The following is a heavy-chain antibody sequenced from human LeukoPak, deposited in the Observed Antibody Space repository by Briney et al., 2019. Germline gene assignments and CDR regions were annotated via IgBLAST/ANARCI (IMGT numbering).Heavy chain of an antibody. Sequence: SETLSLTCTVSGGSISSYYWTWLRQPPGKGLEWVGEIIPGGSTNYNPSLKSRVTISVDSSKNQLFMKLGSVTAADTAVYYCARGPKGPIRGDFDSWGQGTLVPVSP. D-gene: IGHD3-16*01. J-gene: IGHJ4*02. CDR1: GGSISSYY. CDR3: ARGPKGPIRGDFDS. V-gene: IGHV4-34*01. CDR2: IIPGGST.